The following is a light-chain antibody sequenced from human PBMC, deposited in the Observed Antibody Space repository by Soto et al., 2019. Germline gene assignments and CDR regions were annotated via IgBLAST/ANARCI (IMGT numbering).Light chain of an antibody. CDR3: QHYGNSPKYT. Sequence: EIVLTQSPGTLSLSPGERATLSCRASQSVSSSYLAWYQQKPGQAPRLLIYGASSRATGIPDRFSGSGSGTDFALTISRLEPEDLAVYYCQHYGNSPKYTFGQGTKLEIK. V-gene: IGKV3-20*01. CDR1: QSVSSSY. J-gene: IGKJ2*01. CDR2: GAS.